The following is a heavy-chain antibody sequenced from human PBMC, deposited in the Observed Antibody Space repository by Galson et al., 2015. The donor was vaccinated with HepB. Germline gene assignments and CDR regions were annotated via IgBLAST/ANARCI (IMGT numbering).Heavy chain of an antibody. D-gene: IGHD6-19*01. CDR3: TRDPSSGWYDWFDP. CDR2: ISAYNGDT. Sequence: SVKVSCKASGYTFTSYGIAWVRQAPGQGLEWMGWISAYNGDTNYAQKIQGRVTMTTDTITSTAYMDLRSLRSDGTAVYYCTRDPSSGWYDWFDPWGQGTLVTVSS. CDR1: GYTFTSYG. V-gene: IGHV1-18*04. J-gene: IGHJ5*02.